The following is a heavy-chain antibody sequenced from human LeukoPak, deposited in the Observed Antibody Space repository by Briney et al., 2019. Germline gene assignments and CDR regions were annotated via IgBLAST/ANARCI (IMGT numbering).Heavy chain of an antibody. CDR1: GGSFSGYY. CDR3: ARGRGRTSYGSGSYYNSPSPYMDV. CDR2: INHSGST. V-gene: IGHV4-34*01. Sequence: SETLSLTCAVYGGSFSGYYWSWIRQPPGKGLEWIGEINHSGSTNYNPSLKSRVTISVDTSKNQFSLKLSSVTAAATAVYYCARGRGRTSYGSGSYYNSPSPYMDVWGKGTTVTVSS. D-gene: IGHD3-10*01. J-gene: IGHJ6*03.